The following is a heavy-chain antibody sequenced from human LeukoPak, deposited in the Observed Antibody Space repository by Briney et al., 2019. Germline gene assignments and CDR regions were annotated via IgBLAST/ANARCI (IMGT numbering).Heavy chain of an antibody. Sequence: GGSLRLSCAASGFTFSTTWMNWVRQAPGKGPEWVALIWYDGSNKFYGDSVKGRFTISRDNAKNSLYLQMNSLRAEDTAVYYCAKDLTAYSSSRTFDYWGQGTLVTVSS. V-gene: IGHV3-30*02. CDR1: GFTFSTTW. CDR2: IWYDGSNK. D-gene: IGHD6-6*01. J-gene: IGHJ4*02. CDR3: AKDLTAYSSSRTFDY.